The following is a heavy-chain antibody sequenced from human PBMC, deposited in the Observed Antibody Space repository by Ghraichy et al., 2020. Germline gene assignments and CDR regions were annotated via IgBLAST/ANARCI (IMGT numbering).Heavy chain of an antibody. CDR3: AKVAVTTGVHYGMDV. CDR2: ISWNSDYI. V-gene: IGHV3-9*01. Sequence: GGSLRLSCAASGFTIDKYAMHWVRQAPGKGLEWVSGISWNSDYIAYADSVRGRFTISRDSAKNSLYLQMNSLRPEDTALYYCAKVAVTTGVHYGMDVWGQGTTVTVSS. D-gene: IGHD4-17*01. J-gene: IGHJ6*02. CDR1: GFTIDKYA.